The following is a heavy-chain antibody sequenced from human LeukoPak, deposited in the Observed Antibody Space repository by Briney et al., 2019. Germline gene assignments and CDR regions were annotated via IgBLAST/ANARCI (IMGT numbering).Heavy chain of an antibody. D-gene: IGHD3-22*01. CDR3: ARDMAPDYYDSSGYQVGFDY. CDR1: GDSVSSNSAA. V-gene: IGHV6-1*01. Sequence: SQTLSLTCAISGDSVSSNSAAWNWIRQSPSRGLEWLGRTYYRSKWYNDYAVSVKSRITINPDTSKNQFSLQLNSVTPEDMAVYYCARDMAPDYYDSSGYQVGFDYWGQGTLVTVSS. CDR2: TYYRSKWYN. J-gene: IGHJ4*02.